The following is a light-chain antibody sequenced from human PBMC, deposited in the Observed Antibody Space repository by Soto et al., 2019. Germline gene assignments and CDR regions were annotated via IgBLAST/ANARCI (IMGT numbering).Light chain of an antibody. V-gene: IGKV3-15*01. CDR3: QQYNNWPRT. CDR1: QSVSSN. CDR2: GAS. J-gene: IGKJ1*01. Sequence: EIVMTQSPGTLSVSPGERATLSCRASQSVSSNLAWYQQKPGQAPRLLIYGASTSATGIPARFSGSRSGTEFTLTISSLQSEDFAVYYCQQYNNWPRTFGKGTKVEIK.